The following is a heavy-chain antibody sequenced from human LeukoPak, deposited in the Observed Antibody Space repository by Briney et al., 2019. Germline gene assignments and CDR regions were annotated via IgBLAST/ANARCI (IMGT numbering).Heavy chain of an antibody. J-gene: IGHJ6*02. CDR2: IYYSGST. CDR1: GGSISSYS. CDR3: ASSYCSGGSCPYGMDV. V-gene: IGHV4-59*08. Sequence: SETLSLTCTVSGGSISSYSWSWIRQPPGKGLEWIGYIYYSGSTNYNPSLKSRVTISVDTSKNQFSLKLSSVTAADTAVYYCASSYCSGGSCPYGMDVWGQRTTVTVSS. D-gene: IGHD2-15*01.